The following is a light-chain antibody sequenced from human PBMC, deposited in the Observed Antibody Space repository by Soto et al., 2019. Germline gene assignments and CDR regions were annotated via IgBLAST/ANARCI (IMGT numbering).Light chain of an antibody. CDR3: SSYTTSSTVV. CDR2: AVS. CDR1: SSDVGGYNY. J-gene: IGLJ2*01. V-gene: IGLV2-14*01. Sequence: QSVVTQPASVSGSPGQSITISCTGTSSDVGGYNYVSWSQQHPGKAPKVLIYAVSNRPSGVSIRFSGSKSGNTASLTISGLQAEDEADYYCSSYTTSSTVVFGGGTKLTVL.